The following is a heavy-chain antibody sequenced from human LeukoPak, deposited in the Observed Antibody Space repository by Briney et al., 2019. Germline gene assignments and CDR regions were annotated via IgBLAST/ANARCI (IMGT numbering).Heavy chain of an antibody. CDR2: TKSKTDGGTT. J-gene: IGHJ4*02. V-gene: IGHV3-15*01. Sequence: PGGSLRLSCAASGFTFSNAWMSWVRQAPGKGLEWVGRTKSKTDGGTTDYAAPVKGRFTISRDDSKNTLYLPMNSLKPADTAVYYCTTVSYDSGDWGQGTLVTVSS. CDR3: TTVSYDSGD. CDR1: GFTFSNAW. D-gene: IGHD3-22*01.